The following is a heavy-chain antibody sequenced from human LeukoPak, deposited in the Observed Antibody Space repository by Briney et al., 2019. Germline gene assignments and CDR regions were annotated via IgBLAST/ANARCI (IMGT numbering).Heavy chain of an antibody. D-gene: IGHD6-13*01. CDR2: IYSGGST. J-gene: IGHJ4*02. Sequence: GGSLRLSCAASGFTFSSYGMHWVRQAPGKGLEWVSVIYSGGSTYYADSVKGRFTISRDNSKNTLYLQMNSLRAEDTAVYYCASNIAAAGTGDYFDYWGQGTLVTVSS. V-gene: IGHV3-NL1*01. CDR1: GFTFSSYG. CDR3: ASNIAAAGTGDYFDY.